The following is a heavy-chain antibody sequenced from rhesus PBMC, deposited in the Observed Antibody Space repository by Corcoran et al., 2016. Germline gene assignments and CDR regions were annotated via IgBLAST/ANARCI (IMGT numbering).Heavy chain of an antibody. D-gene: IGHD6-31*01. CDR2: IRNGGGST. CDR3: AKQRLALDY. Sequence: EVQLVESGGGLVQPGGSLRLSCAASGFTFSSYGMSWVRQVPGKGLEWVSYIRNGGGSTYYTDSVKGRFTITRDNAKNTLSLQMNSLRAEDTAVYYCAKQRLALDYWGQGVLVTVSS. CDR1: GFTFSSYG. J-gene: IGHJ4*01. V-gene: IGHV3S5*01.